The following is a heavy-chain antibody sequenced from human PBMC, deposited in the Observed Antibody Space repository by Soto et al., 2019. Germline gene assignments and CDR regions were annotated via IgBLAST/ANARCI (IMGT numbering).Heavy chain of an antibody. CDR1: GGSFSGYY. Sequence: SETLSLTCAVYGGSFSGYYWSWIRQPPGKGLEWIGEINHSGSTNYNPSLKSRVTISVDTSKNQFSLKLSSVTAADTAVYYCASLDPNSWSGYYKVDYYYYMDVWGKGTTVTVSS. V-gene: IGHV4-34*01. D-gene: IGHD3-3*01. J-gene: IGHJ6*03. CDR3: ASLDPNSWSGYYKVDYYYYMDV. CDR2: INHSGST.